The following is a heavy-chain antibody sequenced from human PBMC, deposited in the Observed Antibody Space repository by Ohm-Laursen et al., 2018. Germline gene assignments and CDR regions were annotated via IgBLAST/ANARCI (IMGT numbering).Heavy chain of an antibody. CDR1: GFTFSTYA. Sequence: SLRLSCAASGFTFSTYAMSWVRQAPGKGLEWVSYISDRGITIYYADSVRGRFTISRDNARNSVYLEMSSLRADDTAVYYCARDGRDALRLLEIDFWGQGTLVTVSP. D-gene: IGHD3-3*01. CDR2: ISDRGITI. J-gene: IGHJ4*02. CDR3: ARDGRDALRLLEIDF. V-gene: IGHV3-48*01.